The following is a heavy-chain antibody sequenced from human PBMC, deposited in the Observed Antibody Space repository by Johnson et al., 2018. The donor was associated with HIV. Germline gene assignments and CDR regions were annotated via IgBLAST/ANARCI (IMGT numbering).Heavy chain of an antibody. Sequence: VESGGGVVQPGKSLRLSCAASGFTFSSYGMHWVRQAPGKGLQWVAAIWYDGNNKYYADSVKGRFTISRDNSKNTLYLQMNSLRAEDTAVYYCASSWGNAFDIWGQGTMVTVSS. V-gene: IGHV3-30*19. CDR2: IWYDGNNK. D-gene: IGHD7-27*01. J-gene: IGHJ3*02. CDR3: ASSWGNAFDI. CDR1: GFTFSSYG.